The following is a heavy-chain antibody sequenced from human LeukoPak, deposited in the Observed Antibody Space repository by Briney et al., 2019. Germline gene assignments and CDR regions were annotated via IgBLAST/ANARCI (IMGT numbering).Heavy chain of an antibody. D-gene: IGHD3-10*01. CDR3: ARVYGSGSYYTVRWFDP. CDR2: ICYSGST. V-gene: IGHV4-31*03. CDR1: GGSISSGGYY. Sequence: TSETLSLTCTVSGGSISSGGYYWSWIRQHPGKVLEWIGYICYSGSTYYNPSRKSRVTISVDTSKNQFSLKLSSVTAADPAVSYCARVYGSGSYYTVRWFDPWGQGTLVTVSS. J-gene: IGHJ5*02.